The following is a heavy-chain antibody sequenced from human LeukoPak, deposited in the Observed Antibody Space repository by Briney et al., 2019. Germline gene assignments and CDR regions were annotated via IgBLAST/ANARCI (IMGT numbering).Heavy chain of an antibody. CDR1: GDSISSGNY. J-gene: IGHJ4*02. CDR2: MYYTGST. Sequence: KTSETLSLTCTVSGDSISSGNYWGWIRQPPGKGLEWIGYMYYTGSTTYNPSLKSRVIMSVDTSKNQLSLKLSSVTVADTAVYYCASRPIPVDIFDSWGQGTLVTVSS. V-gene: IGHV4-61*05. CDR3: ASRPIPVDIFDS. D-gene: IGHD6-19*01.